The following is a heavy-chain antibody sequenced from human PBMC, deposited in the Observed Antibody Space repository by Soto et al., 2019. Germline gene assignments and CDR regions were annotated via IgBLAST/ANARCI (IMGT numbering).Heavy chain of an antibody. CDR2: IIPIFGTA. V-gene: IGHV1-69*01. Sequence: QVQLVQSGAEVKKPGSSVKVSCKASGGTFSSYAISWVRQAPGQGLEWMGGIIPIFGTANYAQKFQGRGTITADESTSTAYLELSSLRSEDTAVYYCARDYDILTGSAYYYGMDVWGQGTTVTVSS. D-gene: IGHD3-9*01. J-gene: IGHJ6*02. CDR3: ARDYDILTGSAYYYGMDV. CDR1: GGTFSSYA.